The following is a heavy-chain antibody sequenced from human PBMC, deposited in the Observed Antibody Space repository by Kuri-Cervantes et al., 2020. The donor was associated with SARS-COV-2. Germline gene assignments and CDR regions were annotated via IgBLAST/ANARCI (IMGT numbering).Heavy chain of an antibody. D-gene: IGHD1-26*01. J-gene: IGHJ5*01. Sequence: GGSLRLSCAASGFTFDDYAMHWVRQAPGKGLEWVSGISWNSGSIGYADSVKGRFTISRDNAKNSLYLQMNSLRAEDTAVYYCARDRYSGSYVRRWFDYWGQGTLVTVSS. CDR2: ISWNSGSI. V-gene: IGHV3-9*01. CDR1: GFTFDDYA. CDR3: ARDRYSGSYVRRWFDY.